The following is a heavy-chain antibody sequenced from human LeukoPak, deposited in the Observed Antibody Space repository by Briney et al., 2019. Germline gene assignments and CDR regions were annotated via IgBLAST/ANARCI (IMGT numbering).Heavy chain of an antibody. D-gene: IGHD2-2*01. CDR2: MNDDGSST. CDR1: GFTFSSYW. CDR3: ARALTGRYQDDYYMDV. J-gene: IGHJ6*03. V-gene: IGHV3-74*01. Sequence: GGSLRLSCAASGFTFSSYWMHWVRQAPGKGLVWVSRMNDDGSSTNYADSLKGRFTISRDDAKNTLYLHMSNLRAEDTAVYYCARALTGRYQDDYYMDVWGKGTTVTISS.